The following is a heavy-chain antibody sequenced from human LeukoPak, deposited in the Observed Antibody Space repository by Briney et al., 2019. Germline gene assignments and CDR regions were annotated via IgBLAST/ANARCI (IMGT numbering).Heavy chain of an antibody. Sequence: GGSLRLSCAVSGFGVHTFAMSWVRQAPGKGLEWLSSITKYDGRVYYADSVRGRFTISRDSSQNELYPQMNSLRADDSAIYCCAKDHSADGWPTFEYWGRGTLVTVSS. D-gene: IGHD5-24*01. V-gene: IGHV3-23*01. J-gene: IGHJ4*02. CDR1: GFGVHTFA. CDR3: AKDHSADGWPTFEY. CDR2: ITKYDGRV.